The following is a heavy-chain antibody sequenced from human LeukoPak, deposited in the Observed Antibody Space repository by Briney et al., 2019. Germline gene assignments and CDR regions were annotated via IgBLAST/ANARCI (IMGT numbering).Heavy chain of an antibody. CDR2: IYYSGST. CDR1: GGSISSYY. D-gene: IGHD3-22*01. J-gene: IGHJ4*02. Sequence: SETLSLTCTVSGGSISSYYWSWIRQPPGKGLEWIGYIYYSGSTYYNPSLKSRVTISVDTSKNQFSLKLSSVTAADTAVYYCARAYYYDSSGFYTIDYWGQGTLVTVSS. V-gene: IGHV4-59*12. CDR3: ARAYYYDSSGFYTIDY.